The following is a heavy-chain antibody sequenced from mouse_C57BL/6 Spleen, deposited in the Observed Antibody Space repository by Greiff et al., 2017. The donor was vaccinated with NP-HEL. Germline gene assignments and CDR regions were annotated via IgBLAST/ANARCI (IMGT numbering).Heavy chain of an antibody. D-gene: IGHD2-4*01. CDR2: ISSGSSPI. V-gene: IGHV5-17*01. CDR3: ARPGIREAWFAY. CDR1: GFTFSDYG. Sequence: EVQLVESGGGLVKPGGSLKLSCAASGFTFSDYGMHWVRQAPEKGLEWVAYISSGSSPIYYADTVKGRFTISRDNAKNTLFLQMTSLRSEDTAMYYCARPGIREAWFAYWGQGTLVTVSA. J-gene: IGHJ3*01.